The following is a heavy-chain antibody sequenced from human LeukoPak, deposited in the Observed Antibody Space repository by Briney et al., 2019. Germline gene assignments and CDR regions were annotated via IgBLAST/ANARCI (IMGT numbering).Heavy chain of an antibody. CDR1: GYSFNSYW. CDR3: ARQAVGTSEGYAFDI. CDR2: VYPGDSDT. D-gene: IGHD4-23*01. J-gene: IGHJ3*02. Sequence: GESLKISCKASGYSFNSYWIGWVRQMPGKGLEWMGIVYPGDSDTRYSPSFQGQVTISADDSISTANLQWSSLKASDTAMYYCARQAVGTSEGYAFDIWGQGTMVTVSS. V-gene: IGHV5-51*01.